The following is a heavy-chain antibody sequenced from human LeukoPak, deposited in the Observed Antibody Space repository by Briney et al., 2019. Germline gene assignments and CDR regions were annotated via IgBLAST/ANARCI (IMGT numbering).Heavy chain of an antibody. V-gene: IGHV3-74*01. J-gene: IGHJ4*02. CDR3: VGGALYMYYFDY. Sequence: GGSLRLSCAASAFTFSSYWMHWVHQAPGKGLEWVSRIKGDESSINYADSVEGRFTISRDNAKNTVYLHLNSLRVEDTAVYYCVGGALYMYYFDYWGQGTLVTVSS. D-gene: IGHD3-10*01. CDR1: AFTFSSYW. CDR2: IKGDESSI.